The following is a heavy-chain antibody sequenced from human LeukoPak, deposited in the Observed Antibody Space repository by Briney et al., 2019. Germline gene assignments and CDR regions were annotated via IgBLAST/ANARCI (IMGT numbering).Heavy chain of an antibody. CDR3: ARVEYETAAGTSSYYYYGMDV. CDR2: IIPIFGTA. Sequence: SVKVSCKASGGTFSSYAISWVRQAPGQGLEWMGGIIPIFGTANYAQKSQGRVTITADESTSTAYMELSSLRSEDTAVYYCARVEYETAAGTSSYYYYGMDVWGQGTTVTVSS. D-gene: IGHD6-13*01. V-gene: IGHV1-69*13. CDR1: GGTFSSYA. J-gene: IGHJ6*02.